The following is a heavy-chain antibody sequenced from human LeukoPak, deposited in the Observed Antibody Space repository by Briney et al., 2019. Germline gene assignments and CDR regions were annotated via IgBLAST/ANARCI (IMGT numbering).Heavy chain of an antibody. CDR1: GYSFTSYC. J-gene: IGHJ4*02. V-gene: IGHV5-51*01. CDR3: ARGFGSSWYRGFDY. Sequence: GESLKISCKGAGYSFTSYCIGWLRQMPAKSLVWMVIIYPCDSDTRYSPSLQGQVTISADKSISTAYLQWSSLKASDTAMYYCARGFGSSWYRGFDYWGQGTLVTVSS. D-gene: IGHD6-13*01. CDR2: IYPCDSDT.